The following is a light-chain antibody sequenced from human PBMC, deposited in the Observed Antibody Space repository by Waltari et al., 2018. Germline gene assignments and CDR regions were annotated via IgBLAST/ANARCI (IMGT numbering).Light chain of an antibody. CDR2: GVS. J-gene: IGLJ2*01. CDR3: CSYTTSSTWV. Sequence: QSAPTQPPSVSGSPGQSVTISCPGTSSDVGGSNYVSWYQQHPGKAPKVMIYGVSNRPSGVSDRFSGSKSGNTASLTISGLQAEDEADYYCCSYTTSSTWVFGGGTRLTVL. V-gene: IGLV2-14*03. CDR1: SSDVGGSNY.